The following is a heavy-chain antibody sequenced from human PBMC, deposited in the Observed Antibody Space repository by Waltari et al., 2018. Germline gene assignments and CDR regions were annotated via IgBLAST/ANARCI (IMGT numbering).Heavy chain of an antibody. CDR1: GFSFRGPS. V-gene: IGHV3-73*01. D-gene: IGHD6-19*01. Sequence: EVQVVESGGGLVQPGVSLKLSCDTSGFSFRGPSIHWVRQTSGKGLEWVGRIRREPYNYATAYSASVKGRFTISRDDSKNTAFLQMNSLMTEDTAVYYCSGGEVTGTDFWGQGTLVTVSS. CDR2: IRREPYNYAT. CDR3: SGGEVTGTDF. J-gene: IGHJ4*02.